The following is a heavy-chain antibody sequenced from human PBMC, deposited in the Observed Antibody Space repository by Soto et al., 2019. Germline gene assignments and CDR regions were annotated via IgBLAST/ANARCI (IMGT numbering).Heavy chain of an antibody. CDR3: ASHLIVVVVAATYH. CDR2: ISGSGGST. V-gene: IGHV3-23*01. D-gene: IGHD2-15*01. CDR1: GFTFSSYA. Sequence: SLRLSCAASGFTFSSYAMSWVRQAPGKGLEWVSAISGSGGSTYYADSVKGRFTISRDNSKNTLYLQMNSLRAEDTAVYYCASHLIVVVVAATYHWGQGTLVTVSS. J-gene: IGHJ5*02.